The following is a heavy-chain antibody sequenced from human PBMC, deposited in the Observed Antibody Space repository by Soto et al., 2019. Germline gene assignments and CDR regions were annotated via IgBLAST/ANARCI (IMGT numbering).Heavy chain of an antibody. CDR2: IWYDGTKK. CDR3: ARAGGTTVTGLWHFDS. J-gene: IGHJ4*02. D-gene: IGHD4-17*01. CDR1: GFTFNTYS. Sequence: QVQLEESGGGVVQPGRSLRLSCAASGFTFNTYSMHWVRQPPGKGLEWVAAIWYDGTKKYYADSVKGRFIISKDNSKKTMYLEMNSLRAEDTAVYYCARAGGTTVTGLWHFDSWGQGTLVTVSS. V-gene: IGHV3-33*01.